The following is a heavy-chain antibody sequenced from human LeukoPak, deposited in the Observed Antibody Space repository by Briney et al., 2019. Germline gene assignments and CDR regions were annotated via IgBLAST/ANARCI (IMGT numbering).Heavy chain of an antibody. V-gene: IGHV1-46*01. D-gene: IGHD3-22*01. CDR2: INPSGGST. CDR3: ARGLTDYYDSSGSHDAFDI. J-gene: IGHJ3*02. Sequence: ASVKVSCKASGYTFTSYYMHWVRQAPGQGLEWMGIINPSGGSTSYAQKFQGRVTMTRDMSTSTVYMELSSLRSEDTAVYYCARGLTDYYDSSGSHDAFDIWGQGTMVTVSS. CDR1: GYTFTSYY.